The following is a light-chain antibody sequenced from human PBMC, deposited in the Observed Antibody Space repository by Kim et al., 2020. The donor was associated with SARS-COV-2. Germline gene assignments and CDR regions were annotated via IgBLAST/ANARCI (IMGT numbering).Light chain of an antibody. CDR2: VVS. CDR1: SSDVGSYNL. V-gene: IGLV2-23*02. CDR3: CSYAGSSTVVV. Sequence: QSALTQPASVSGSPGQSITISCTGTSSDVGSYNLVSWYQQHPGKAPKLMIYVVSKRPSGVSNRFSGSKSGNTASLTISGLQAEDEADYYCCSYAGSSTVVVFGGGTQLTVL. J-gene: IGLJ2*01.